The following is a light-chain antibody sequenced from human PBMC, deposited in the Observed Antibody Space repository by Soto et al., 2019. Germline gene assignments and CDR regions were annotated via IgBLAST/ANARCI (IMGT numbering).Light chain of an antibody. V-gene: IGKV3-20*01. Sequence: EIVLTQSPDTLSLSPGERATLSCRASQIVSPTFLTWYQQQPGQVPRRLIYGASIRAIGIPDRFSGSGSGTDFTLTISRLEPEDFAVYYCQYYGNSPRVTFGGGTKVEFK. J-gene: IGKJ4*01. CDR2: GAS. CDR3: QYYGNSPRVT. CDR1: QIVSPTF.